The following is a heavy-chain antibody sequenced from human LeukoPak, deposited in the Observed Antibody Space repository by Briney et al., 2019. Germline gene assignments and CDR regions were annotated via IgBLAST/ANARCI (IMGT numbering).Heavy chain of an antibody. J-gene: IGHJ4*02. Sequence: GGSLRLSCAASGFTFSSYSMSWVRQAPGKGLEWVSAISGSGGSTYYADSVKGRFTISRDNSKNTLYLQMNSLRAEDTAVYYCAKDMRWGAVAGTLDYWGQGTLVTVSS. CDR2: ISGSGGST. D-gene: IGHD6-19*01. CDR1: GFTFSSYS. V-gene: IGHV3-23*01. CDR3: AKDMRWGAVAGTLDY.